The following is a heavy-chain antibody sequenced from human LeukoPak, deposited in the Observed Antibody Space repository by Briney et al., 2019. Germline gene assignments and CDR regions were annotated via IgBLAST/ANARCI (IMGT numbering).Heavy chain of an antibody. D-gene: IGHD3-10*01. J-gene: IGHJ6*02. V-gene: IGHV1-18*01. Sequence: GASVKVSCKASGYTYTSYGISWVRQAPGQGLEWVGWVSTYNGNTNYAQKLQGRVTMTTDTSTSTAYMELRSLRSDDTAVYYCARGGKLLWFGELQSYGMDVWGQGTTVTVSS. CDR1: GYTYTSYG. CDR2: VSTYNGNT. CDR3: ARGGKLLWFGELQSYGMDV.